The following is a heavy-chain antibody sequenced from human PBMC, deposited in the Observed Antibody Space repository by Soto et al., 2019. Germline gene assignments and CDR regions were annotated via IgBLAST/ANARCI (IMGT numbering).Heavy chain of an antibody. D-gene: IGHD2-21*02. CDR2: IYWDDDK. CDR3: VQSRCGGDCLQSYSSHSYYGLDV. Sequence: QITLKESGPTLVKPTQTLTLTCTFSGFSLSTIGVGVGWIRQPPGKALGWLALIYWDDDKRYSPSLKSRLTVTKDTSKNQVVLTMTNTDPVDTATYYCVQSRCGGDCLQSYSSHSYYGLDVWGQGTTVTVSS. V-gene: IGHV2-5*02. CDR1: GFSLSTIGVG. J-gene: IGHJ6*02.